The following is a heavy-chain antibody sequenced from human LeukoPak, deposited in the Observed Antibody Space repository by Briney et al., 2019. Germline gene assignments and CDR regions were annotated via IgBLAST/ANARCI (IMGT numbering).Heavy chain of an antibody. J-gene: IGHJ6*03. Sequence: SETLSLTCTVSAGSISGFFWSWIRQPPGKGLEWIGYISYSGSTNYNPSLKSRVTISADTSKNQVSLKLSSVTAADTAVYYCARKYRYGSFPVYHFYMDVWGKGTTVTVS. CDR2: ISYSGST. CDR1: AGSISGFF. CDR3: ARKYRYGSFPVYHFYMDV. D-gene: IGHD5-18*01. V-gene: IGHV4-59*01.